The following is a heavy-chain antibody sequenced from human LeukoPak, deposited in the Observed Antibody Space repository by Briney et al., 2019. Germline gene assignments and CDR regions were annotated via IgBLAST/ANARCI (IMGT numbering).Heavy chain of an antibody. V-gene: IGHV4-59*01. CDR1: GGSLSSYY. J-gene: IGHJ4*02. Sequence: PSGTLSLTCTVPGGSLSSYYGSWIRQPPGKGLEWIGYIHYSGSTNYNPSLKSRVIISVDTSKNPFSLKLSSVTAADTAVYYCAREAPICSGGTCYDYWGQGTLVTVSS. D-gene: IGHD2-15*01. CDR2: IHYSGST. CDR3: AREAPICSGGTCYDY.